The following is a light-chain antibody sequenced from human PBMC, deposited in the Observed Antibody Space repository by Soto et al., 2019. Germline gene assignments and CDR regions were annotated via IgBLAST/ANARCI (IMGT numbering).Light chain of an antibody. V-gene: IGLV3-21*04. CDR3: QVWDSSGDHVV. Sequence: SYELTQPSSVSVAPGETARFTCGGSNIGSQRVHWYQQRPGQAPLLVIYYDRNRPSGIPERFSGSNSGNTAILTISRVEAGDEADYYCQVWDSSGDHVVFGGGTKVTVL. J-gene: IGLJ2*01. CDR2: YDR. CDR1: NIGSQR.